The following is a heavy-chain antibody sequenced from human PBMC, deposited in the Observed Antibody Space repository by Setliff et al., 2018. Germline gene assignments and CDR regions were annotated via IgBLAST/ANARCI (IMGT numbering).Heavy chain of an antibody. Sequence: RAGGSLRLSCAASGFTFDDYAMTWVRQAPGKGLEWVSGINWNGGSIGYADSVKGRFTISRDNAKNSLYLLMNSLRAEDTALYYCVRDKGSNYGDNWFDYWGQGTLVTVSS. CDR2: INWNGGSI. V-gene: IGHV3-20*04. D-gene: IGHD4-17*01. J-gene: IGHJ4*02. CDR3: VRDKGSNYGDNWFDY. CDR1: GFTFDDYA.